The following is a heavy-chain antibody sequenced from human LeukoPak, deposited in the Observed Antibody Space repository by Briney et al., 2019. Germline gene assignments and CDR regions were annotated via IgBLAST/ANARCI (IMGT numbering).Heavy chain of an antibody. CDR2: INHSGGT. V-gene: IGHV4-34*01. CDR3: ARSYSYFDY. D-gene: IGHD2-15*01. Sequence: SETLSLTCTVYGGSFTNYYWTWIRQPPGKGLEWIGEINHSGGTNYNPSLKNRVAISLDTSKNQFSLNLSSVTAADTAVYYCARSYSYFDYWGQGTLVTVSS. J-gene: IGHJ4*02. CDR1: GGSFTNYY.